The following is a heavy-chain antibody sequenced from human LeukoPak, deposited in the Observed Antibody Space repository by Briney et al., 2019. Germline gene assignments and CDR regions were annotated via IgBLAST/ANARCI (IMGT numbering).Heavy chain of an antibody. D-gene: IGHD2-15*01. V-gene: IGHV1-8*02. J-gene: IGHJ4*02. CDR3: ARISSIVAATRHVVRGLDY. CDR2: MNPNSGNT. Sequence: ASVKVSCKASGGTFSSYAISWVRQATGQGLEWMGWMNPNSGNTGYAQKFQGRVTMTRNTSISTAYMELSSLRSEDTAVYYCARISSIVAATRHVVRGLDYWGQGTLVTVSS. CDR1: GGTFSSYA.